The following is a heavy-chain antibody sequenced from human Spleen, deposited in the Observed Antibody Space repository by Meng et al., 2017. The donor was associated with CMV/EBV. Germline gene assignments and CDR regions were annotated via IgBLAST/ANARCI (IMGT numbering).Heavy chain of an antibody. D-gene: IGHD1-20*01. Sequence: GFSCSSYGMHWVRQGPGKGLEWVAFIRYDGSEKYYADSVKDRFSISRDNSKNTLYLQMNSLRTEDTAVYFCVKDLSRWGYNWSYFDYWGQGTLVTVSS. CDR2: IRYDGSEK. V-gene: IGHV3-30*02. CDR3: VKDLSRWGYNWSYFDY. CDR1: GFSCSSYG. J-gene: IGHJ4*02.